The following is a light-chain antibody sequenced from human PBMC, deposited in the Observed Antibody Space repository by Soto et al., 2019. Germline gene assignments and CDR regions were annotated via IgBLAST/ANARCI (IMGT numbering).Light chain of an antibody. V-gene: IGKV3D-15*01. Sequence: EIVMTQSPATLSVSPGERATLSCRASQSVDSNLAWYQQQPGQAPRLLIFVASTRATGIPARFSGSGSATDFTLTISSLQSEDFGVYFCQQYDNSPLTFGGGTKVEIK. CDR3: QQYDNSPLT. CDR1: QSVDSN. CDR2: VAS. J-gene: IGKJ4*01.